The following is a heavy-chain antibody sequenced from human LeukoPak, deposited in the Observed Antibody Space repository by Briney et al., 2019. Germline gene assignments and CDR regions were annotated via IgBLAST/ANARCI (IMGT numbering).Heavy chain of an antibody. V-gene: IGHV3-21*01. J-gene: IGHJ4*02. CDR2: ISSRSSYI. D-gene: IGHD6-19*01. CDR3: ARGKEPVAGSLSHFDY. CDR1: GFTFSNYG. Sequence: GGTLRLSCAASGFTFSNYGMNWVRQAPGKGLEWVSSISSRSSYIDYTDSLKGRFTISRDNAKNSLYLQMNSLRAEDTAVYYCARGKEPVAGSLSHFDYWGQGTLVTVSS.